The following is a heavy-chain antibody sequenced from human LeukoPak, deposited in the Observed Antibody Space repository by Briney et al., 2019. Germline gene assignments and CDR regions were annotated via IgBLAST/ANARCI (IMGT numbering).Heavy chain of an antibody. J-gene: IGHJ4*02. V-gene: IGHV4-59*04. CDR2: IYYSGST. CDR1: GGSISSYY. CDR3: ARRNSLRLGELSPYFDY. D-gene: IGHD3-16*02. Sequence: PSETLSLTCTVAGGSISSYYWSWIRQPPGKVLEWIGYIYYSGSTYYNPSLKSRVTISVDTSKNQFSLKLSSVTAADTAVYYCARRNSLRLGELSPYFDYWGQGTLVTVSS.